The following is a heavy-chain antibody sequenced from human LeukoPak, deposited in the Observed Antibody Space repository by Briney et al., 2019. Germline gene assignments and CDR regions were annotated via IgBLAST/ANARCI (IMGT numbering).Heavy chain of an antibody. D-gene: IGHD1-14*01. J-gene: IGHJ4*02. CDR3: TRDRSRAEDD. CDR1: GFTFIGHW. V-gene: IGHV3-7*01. Sequence: GGSLRLSCAASGFTFIGHWMSWVRQAPGKGLEWVSNINQGGSDKYYVDSVKGRFTISRDNANNLLYLQMNSLRGEDTAVYYCTRDRSRAEDDWGQGTLVTVSS. CDR2: INQGGSDK.